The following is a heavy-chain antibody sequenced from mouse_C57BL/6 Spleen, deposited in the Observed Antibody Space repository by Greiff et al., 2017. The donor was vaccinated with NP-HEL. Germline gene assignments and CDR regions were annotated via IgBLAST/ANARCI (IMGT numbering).Heavy chain of an antibody. V-gene: IGHV1-69*01. CDR2: IDPSDSYT. CDR1: GYTFTSYW. CDR3: ARLCDVNYSYSFDY. Sequence: QVQLQQPGAELVMPGASVKLSCKASGYTFTSYWMHWVKQRPGQGLEWIGEIDPSDSYTNYNQKFKGKSTLTVDKSSSTAYMQLSSLTSDDSAVYYCARLCDVNYSYSFDYWGQGTTLTVSS. J-gene: IGHJ2*01. D-gene: IGHD2-1*01.